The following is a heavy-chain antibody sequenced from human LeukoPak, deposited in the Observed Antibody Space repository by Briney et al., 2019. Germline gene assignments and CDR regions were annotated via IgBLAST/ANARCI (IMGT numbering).Heavy chain of an antibody. CDR2: ISGSGTTI. CDR1: GFTFSSFE. Sequence: GGSLRLSCAASGFTFSSFEMNWVRQAPGKGLEWVSYISGSGTTIYDSDSVRGRFTISRDNAKKSLYLRMNSLRAEDTAIYYCVSAYGGLLDYWGQGNLVTVSS. D-gene: IGHD3-16*01. CDR3: VSAYGGLLDY. J-gene: IGHJ4*02. V-gene: IGHV3-48*03.